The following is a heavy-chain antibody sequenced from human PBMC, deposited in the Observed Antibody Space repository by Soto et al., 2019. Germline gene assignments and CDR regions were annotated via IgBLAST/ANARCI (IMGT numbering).Heavy chain of an antibody. Sequence: ASVKFSCKASGYTFTSYAMHWVRQAPGQRLEWMGWINAGNGNTKYSQKFQGRVTITRDTSASTAYMELSSLRSEDTAVYYCARGVDTAMVTSHYYYYGMDVWGQGTTVTVSS. CDR1: GYTFTSYA. CDR3: ARGVDTAMVTSHYYYYGMDV. V-gene: IGHV1-3*01. J-gene: IGHJ6*02. D-gene: IGHD5-18*01. CDR2: INAGNGNT.